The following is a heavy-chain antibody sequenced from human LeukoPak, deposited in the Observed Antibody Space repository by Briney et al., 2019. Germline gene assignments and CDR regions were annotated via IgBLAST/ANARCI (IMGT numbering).Heavy chain of an antibody. V-gene: IGHV4-30-2*01. CDR1: GGSIRSGSYS. Sequence: SQTLSLTCAVSGGSIRSGSYSWNWIRQPPGKGLEWIGYIYHSGSTYYNPSLKSRVTISVDTSKNQFSLKLSSVTAADTAVYYCARGKSYCSSTSCYLLLYYFDYWGQGTLVTVSS. CDR2: IYHSGST. CDR3: ARGKSYCSSTSCYLLLYYFDY. D-gene: IGHD2-2*01. J-gene: IGHJ4*02.